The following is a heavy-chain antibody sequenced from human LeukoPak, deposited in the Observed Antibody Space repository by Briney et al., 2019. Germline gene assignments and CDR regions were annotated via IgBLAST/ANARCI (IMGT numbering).Heavy chain of an antibody. D-gene: IGHD5-24*01. Sequence: PSETLSLTCAVFGGSFSGYYWNWIRQPPGKGLEWIGQINPSRNTNYNPSLKSRVTISVDTSKKQFSLKLTSVTAADTAVYYCARLYLPATRFDYWGQGTLVTVSS. V-gene: IGHV4-34*01. J-gene: IGHJ4*02. CDR3: ARLYLPATRFDY. CDR2: INPSRNT. CDR1: GGSFSGYY.